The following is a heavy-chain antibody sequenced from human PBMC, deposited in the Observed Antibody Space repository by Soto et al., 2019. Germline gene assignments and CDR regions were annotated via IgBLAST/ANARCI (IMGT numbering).Heavy chain of an antibody. Sequence: ASVKVSCKASGYTFTSYAMHWVRQAPGQRLEWMGWINAGNGNTKYSQKFQGRVTITRDTSASTAYMELSSLRSEDTAVYYCARGGSLYWYFDLWGRGTLDTVSS. J-gene: IGHJ2*01. D-gene: IGHD1-26*01. CDR3: ARGGSLYWYFDL. CDR1: GYTFTSYA. V-gene: IGHV1-3*01. CDR2: INAGNGNT.